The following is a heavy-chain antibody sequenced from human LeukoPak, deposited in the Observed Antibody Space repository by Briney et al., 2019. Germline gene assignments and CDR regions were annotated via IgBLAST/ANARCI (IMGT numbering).Heavy chain of an antibody. CDR2: IAANGYDK. CDR1: GFTFRKYW. J-gene: IGHJ4*02. Sequence: QSGGSLRLSCAASGFTFRKYWMAWVRQAPGQGVEWVATIAANGYDKDYEDSLKGRFTISRDNAKNSLSLQIDNLRAEDTALYYCAREVFFQFDYWGQGALVTVSS. CDR3: AREVFFQFDY. V-gene: IGHV3-7*03.